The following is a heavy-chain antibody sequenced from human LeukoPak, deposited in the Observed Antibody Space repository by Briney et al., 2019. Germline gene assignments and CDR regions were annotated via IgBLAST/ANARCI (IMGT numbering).Heavy chain of an antibody. CDR3: ARAYDFWSGYYFDY. D-gene: IGHD3-3*01. V-gene: IGHV4-59*01. CDR1: GGSISSYY. Sequence: SETLSLTCTVSGGSISSYYWSWIRQPPGKGLEWIGYIYYSGSTNNNPSLKSRVTISVDTSKNQFSLKLSPVTAADTAVYYCARAYDFWSGYYFDYWGQGTLVTVSS. CDR2: IYYSGST. J-gene: IGHJ4*02.